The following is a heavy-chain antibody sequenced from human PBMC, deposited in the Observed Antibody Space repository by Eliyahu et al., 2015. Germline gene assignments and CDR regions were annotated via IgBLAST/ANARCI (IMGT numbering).Heavy chain of an antibody. CDR2: VSAYNGNT. V-gene: IGHV1-18*01. CDR3: ARARIAAAGTSWFDP. Sequence: QVQLVQSGAEXKKXGASVKISCKASGYTFXSXGXSWVRXAPGQGLEWMGWVSAYNGNTNYAQKLQGXVTMTTDTSTSTAYMELRSLRSDDTAVYYCARARIAAAGTSWFDPWGQGTLVTVSS. CDR1: GYTFXSXG. D-gene: IGHD6-13*01. J-gene: IGHJ5*02.